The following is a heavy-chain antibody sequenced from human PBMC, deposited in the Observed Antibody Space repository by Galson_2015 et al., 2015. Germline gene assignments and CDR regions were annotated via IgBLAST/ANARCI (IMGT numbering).Heavy chain of an antibody. CDR2: MNPNSGNT. CDR3: ARGRISSGAGADY. CDR1: GYTFTSYD. V-gene: IGHV1-8*01. J-gene: IGHJ4*02. Sequence: SVKVSCKASGYTFTSYDINWVRQATGQGLEWMGWMNPNSGNTGYAQKFQGRVTMTRNTSISTAHMELSSLRSEDTAVYYCARGRISSGAGADYWGQGTLVTVSS. D-gene: IGHD2-15*01.